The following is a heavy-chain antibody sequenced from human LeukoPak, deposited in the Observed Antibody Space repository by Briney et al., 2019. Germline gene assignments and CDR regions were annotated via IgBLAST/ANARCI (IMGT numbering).Heavy chain of an antibody. CDR3: ASGIRSWLTGTPVYYMDV. V-gene: IGHV4-34*01. Sequence: PSETLSLTCAVYGGSFSGYYWSWIRQPPGKGLEWIGEINHSGSTNYNPSLKSRVTISVDTSKNQFSLKLSSVTAADTAVYYCASGIRSWLTGTPVYYMDVWGKGTTVTVSS. D-gene: IGHD1-20*01. CDR2: INHSGST. CDR1: GGSFSGYY. J-gene: IGHJ6*03.